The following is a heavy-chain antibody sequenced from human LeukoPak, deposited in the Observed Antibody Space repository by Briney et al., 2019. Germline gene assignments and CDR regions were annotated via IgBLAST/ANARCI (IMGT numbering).Heavy chain of an antibody. V-gene: IGHV4-59*12. CDR2: IYYSGST. CDR1: SGSISSYY. J-gene: IGHJ5*02. Sequence: SETLSLICTVSSGSISSYYWTWIRQPPGKGLEWIGYIYYSGSTNYNPSVKSRVTISVDTSKNQFSLKLSSVTAADTAVYYCASSTIFGVVANWFDPWGQGTLVTVSS. CDR3: ASSTIFGVVANWFDP. D-gene: IGHD3-3*01.